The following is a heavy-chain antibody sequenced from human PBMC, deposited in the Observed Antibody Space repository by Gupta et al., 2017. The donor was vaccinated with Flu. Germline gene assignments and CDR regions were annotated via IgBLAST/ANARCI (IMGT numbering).Heavy chain of an antibody. Sequence: EVQLVESGGGLVQPGRSLRLSCAASGFTFDDYAMHWVRQAPGKGLEWVSGISWNSGSIGYADSVKGRFTISRDNAKNSLYLQMNSLRAEDTALYYCAKDIKHDIVAGTMDYWGQGTLVTVSS. V-gene: IGHV3-9*01. J-gene: IGHJ4*02. CDR2: ISWNSGSI. D-gene: IGHD6-19*01. CDR3: AKDIKHDIVAGTMDY. CDR1: GFTFDDYA.